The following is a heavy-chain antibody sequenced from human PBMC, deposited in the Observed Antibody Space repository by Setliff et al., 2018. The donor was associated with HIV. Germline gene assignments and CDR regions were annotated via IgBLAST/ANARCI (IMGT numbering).Heavy chain of an antibody. CDR2: ISYSENI. D-gene: IGHD3-3*01. CDR1: GGYISGSSHY. CDR3: ARTITTFGVIGRGGRMDV. J-gene: IGHJ6*04. V-gene: IGHV4-39*01. Sequence: SETLSLTCTVSGGYISGSSHYWGWIRQPPGKGLEWIGSISYSENIYYNPSLKSRVTISVDTSKNQFSLNLTSVTAADTAVYYCARTITTFGVIGRGGRMDVWGKGTTVTVSS.